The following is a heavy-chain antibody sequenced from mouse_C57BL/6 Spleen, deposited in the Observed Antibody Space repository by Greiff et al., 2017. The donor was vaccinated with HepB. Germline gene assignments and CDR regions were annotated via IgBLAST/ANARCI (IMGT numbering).Heavy chain of an antibody. CDR1: GYAFTNYL. Sequence: VQLQQSGAELVRPGTSVKVSCKASGYAFTNYLIEWVKQRPGQGLEWIGVINPGSGGTNYNEKFKGKATLTADKSSSTAYMQLSSLTSEDFAVYFCATSWDVAVWFAYWGQGTLVTVSA. CDR2: INPGSGGT. J-gene: IGHJ3*01. CDR3: ATSWDVAVWFAY. V-gene: IGHV1-54*01. D-gene: IGHD4-1*01.